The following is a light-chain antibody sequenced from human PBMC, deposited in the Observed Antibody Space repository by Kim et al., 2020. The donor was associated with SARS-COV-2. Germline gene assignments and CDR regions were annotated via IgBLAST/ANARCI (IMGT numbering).Light chain of an antibody. J-gene: IGKJ1*01. V-gene: IGKV1-39*01. Sequence: TFRSGVPSRFIVSCSGTDFTLTISSLQPEDFATYFCQQSYSTPLCTFGQGTKLYIK. CDR3: QQSYSTPLCT.